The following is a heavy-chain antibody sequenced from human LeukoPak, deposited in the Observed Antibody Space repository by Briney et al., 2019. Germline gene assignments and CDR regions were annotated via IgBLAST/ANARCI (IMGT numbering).Heavy chain of an antibody. D-gene: IGHD7-27*01. CDR1: GGSFSGYY. CDR2: INHSGST. Sequence: PSETLSLTCAVYGGSFSGYYWSWIRQPPGKGLEWIGEINHSGSTNYNPSLKSRVTISVGTSKNQFSLKLSSVTAADTAVYYCARALGRPRDYWGQGTLVTVSS. J-gene: IGHJ4*02. V-gene: IGHV4-34*01. CDR3: ARALGRPRDY.